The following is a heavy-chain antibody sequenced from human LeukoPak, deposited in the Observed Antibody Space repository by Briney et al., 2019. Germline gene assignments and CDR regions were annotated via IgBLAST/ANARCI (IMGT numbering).Heavy chain of an antibody. D-gene: IGHD2-15*01. CDR3: VRALEAAATPGAWFDS. CDR1: GFTFSDYW. Sequence: GGSLRLSCAASGFTFSDYWMTWVRQAPGKGLEWVANIKRDGSEKYYVDSLKGRFTISRDNAKNSLYLQMNSLRVEDTAVYYCVRALEAAATPGAWFDSWGQGTLVTVSS. J-gene: IGHJ5*01. CDR2: IKRDGSEK. V-gene: IGHV3-7*01.